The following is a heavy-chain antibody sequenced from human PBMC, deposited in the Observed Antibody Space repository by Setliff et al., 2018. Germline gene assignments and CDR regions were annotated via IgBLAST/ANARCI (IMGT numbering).Heavy chain of an antibody. J-gene: IGHJ4*02. Sequence: GGSLRLSCAASGFAVTNSEMSWVRQAPGKGLEWVSVTYSSGATNYAASVKGRFTISRDNSKNTLYLQMNSLRAEDTALYFCAKQKNTGYGQPVDSWGQGVQVTVSS. CDR2: TYSSGAT. CDR3: AKQKNTGYGQPVDS. CDR1: GFAVTNSE. D-gene: IGHD5-12*01. V-gene: IGHV3-53*01.